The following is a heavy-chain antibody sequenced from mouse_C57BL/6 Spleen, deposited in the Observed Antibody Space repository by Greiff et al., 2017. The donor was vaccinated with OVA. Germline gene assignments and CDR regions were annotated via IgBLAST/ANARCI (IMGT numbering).Heavy chain of an antibody. Sequence: EVMLVESGGGLVKPGGSLKLSCAASGFTFSDYGMHWVRQAPEKGLEWVAYISSGSSTIYYADTVKGRFTISRDNAKNTLFLQMTSLRSEDTAMYYCARRRDDAMDYWGQGTSVTVSS. CDR1: GFTFSDYG. J-gene: IGHJ4*01. D-gene: IGHD3-3*01. V-gene: IGHV5-17*01. CDR2: ISSGSSTI. CDR3: ARRRDDAMDY.